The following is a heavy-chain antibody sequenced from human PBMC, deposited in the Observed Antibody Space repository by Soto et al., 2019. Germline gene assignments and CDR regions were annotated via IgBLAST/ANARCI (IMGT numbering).Heavy chain of an antibody. CDR3: ARDSPYSSSGYDLNWFDP. CDR1: GFTFSSYS. CDR2: ISSSSSTT. Sequence: EVQLVEAGGGLVQPGGSLRLSCAASGFTFSSYSMNWVRQAPGKGLEWVSYISSSSSTTSYADSVKGRFTISRDNAKNSLYLQMNSLRDEDTAVYYCARDSPYSSSGYDLNWFDPWGPGTLVTVSS. V-gene: IGHV3-48*02. D-gene: IGHD6-13*01. J-gene: IGHJ5*02.